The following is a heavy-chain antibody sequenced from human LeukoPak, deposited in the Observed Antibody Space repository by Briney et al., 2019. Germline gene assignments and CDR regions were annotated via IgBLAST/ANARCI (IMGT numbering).Heavy chain of an antibody. CDR3: ARDERWIQFNY. CDR2: IVGSGVTT. J-gene: IGHJ4*02. CDR1: GFTFSNYG. D-gene: IGHD5-18*01. Sequence: GGTLRLSCVASGFTFSNYGVNWVRQAPGKGLEWVSGIVGSGVTTYYADSVKGRFTISRDNSKNTLYLHMNGLRVEDTAIYYCARDERWIQFNYWGQGTLVTVSS. V-gene: IGHV3-23*01.